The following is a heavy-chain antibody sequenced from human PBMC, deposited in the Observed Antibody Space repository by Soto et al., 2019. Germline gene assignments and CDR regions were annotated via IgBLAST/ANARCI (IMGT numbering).Heavy chain of an antibody. CDR3: AKETSSGPYYYGMDV. V-gene: IGHV3-43D*03. J-gene: IGHJ6*02. CDR1: GFTFDDYA. CDR2: ISWDGGST. Sequence: GGSLRLSCAASGFTFDDYAMHWVRQAPGKGLEWVSLISWDGGSTYYADSVKGRFTISRDNSKNSLYLQMNSLRAEDTALYYCAKETSSGPYYYGMDVWGQGTTVTVSS. D-gene: IGHD6-19*01.